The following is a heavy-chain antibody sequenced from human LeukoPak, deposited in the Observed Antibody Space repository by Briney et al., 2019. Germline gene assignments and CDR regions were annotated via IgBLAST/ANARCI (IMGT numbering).Heavy chain of an antibody. Sequence: ASVKVSCKASGYTFTGYYMHWVRQAPGQGLEWMGWINPNSGGTNYAQKFQGRVTMTRDTSVSTAYMELSRLRSDDTAVYYCATVPSYCSGGSCYSGWNWFDPWGQGTLVTVSS. D-gene: IGHD2-15*01. CDR3: ATVPSYCSGGSCYSGWNWFDP. CDR2: INPNSGGT. V-gene: IGHV1-2*02. CDR1: GYTFTGYY. J-gene: IGHJ5*02.